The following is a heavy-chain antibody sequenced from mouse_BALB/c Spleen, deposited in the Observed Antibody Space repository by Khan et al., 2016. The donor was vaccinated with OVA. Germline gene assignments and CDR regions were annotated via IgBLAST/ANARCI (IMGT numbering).Heavy chain of an antibody. Sequence: EVQLQESGGDLVKPGGSLKLSCAASGFTFSTFGMSWVRQTPDKRLEWVATISTGGSYTYYPDIVKGRFIISRDNAKNTLDLQMSSLKSEDTAMYYCTRLAYYYASEGFAYWGQGTLVTVSA. CDR2: ISTGGSYT. J-gene: IGHJ3*01. CDR1: GFTFSTFG. V-gene: IGHV5-6*01. CDR3: TRLAYYYASEGFAY. D-gene: IGHD1-1*01.